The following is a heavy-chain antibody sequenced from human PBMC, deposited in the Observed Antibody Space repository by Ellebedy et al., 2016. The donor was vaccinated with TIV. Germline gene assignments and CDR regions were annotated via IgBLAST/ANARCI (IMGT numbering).Heavy chain of an antibody. CDR1: GYTFITYG. J-gene: IGHJ4*02. Sequence: ASVKVSXXASGYTFITYGITWVRQAPGQGLEWMGWISTFSGNTIYAQNFQGRVTMTTDTSTSTAYMEMRSLRSDDTAVYYCARVMTGNSPYYWGQGTLVTVSS. D-gene: IGHD4-23*01. CDR2: ISTFSGNT. CDR3: ARVMTGNSPYY. V-gene: IGHV1-18*01.